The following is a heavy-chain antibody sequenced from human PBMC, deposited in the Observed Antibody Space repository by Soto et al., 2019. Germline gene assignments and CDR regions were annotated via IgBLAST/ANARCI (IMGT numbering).Heavy chain of an antibody. CDR3: ASQGRGTDYYCMDV. CDR1: GFTFTSSA. J-gene: IGHJ6*01. V-gene: IGHV1-58*02. Sequence: QMQLVQSGPEVKKPGPSVKVSCKASGFTFTSSAMQWVRQARGQRLEWIGWIVVGSGNTHYAQKFQERVTITRDMSTSTAYMELSSMRAEDTAVYYCASQGRGTDYYCMDVWGQGTTVTVSS. CDR2: IVVGSGNT. D-gene: IGHD3-10*01.